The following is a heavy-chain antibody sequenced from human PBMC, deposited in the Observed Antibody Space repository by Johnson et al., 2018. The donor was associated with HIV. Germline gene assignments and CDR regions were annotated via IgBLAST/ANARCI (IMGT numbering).Heavy chain of an antibody. CDR2: IGGSGGRT. J-gene: IGHJ3*02. CDR3: ARGPLLWRAFDI. D-gene: IGHD3-10*01. Sequence: VQLVESGGGLVQPGGSLRLSCAASGFTFSTYAMNWVRQAPGKGLEWVSGIGGSGGRTYYPDSVRGRFTISRDNSKNTLYLQMNSLRAEDTAVYYCARGPLLWRAFDIWGQGTMVSVSS. CDR1: GFTFSTYA. V-gene: IGHV3-23*04.